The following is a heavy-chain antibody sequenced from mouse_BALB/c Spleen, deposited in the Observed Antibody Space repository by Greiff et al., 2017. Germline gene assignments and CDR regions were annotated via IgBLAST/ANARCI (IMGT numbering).Heavy chain of an antibody. CDR3: AILLRNFDV. J-gene: IGHJ1*01. Sequence: QVQLQQPGAELVMPGASVKMSCKASGYTFTDYWMHWVKQRPGQGLEWIGAIDTSDSYTSYNQKFKGKATLTVDESSSTAYMQLSSLTSEDSAVYYCAILLRNFDVWGAGTTVTVSS. CDR1: GYTFTDYW. CDR2: IDTSDSYT. V-gene: IGHV1-69*01. D-gene: IGHD1-1*01.